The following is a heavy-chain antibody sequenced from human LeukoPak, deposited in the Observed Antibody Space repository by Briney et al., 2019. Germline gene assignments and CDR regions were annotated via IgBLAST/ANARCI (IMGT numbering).Heavy chain of an antibody. Sequence: GGSLRLSCAASGFTFSSYAMSWVRQAPGKGLEWVSAISGSGGSTYYADSVKGRFTISRDNSKNTLYLQMNSLRAEDTAVYYCAKGLGSITGNNWFDPWGQGTLVTVSS. CDR1: GFTFSSYA. V-gene: IGHV3-23*01. CDR2: ISGSGGST. D-gene: IGHD1-20*01. CDR3: AKGLGSITGNNWFDP. J-gene: IGHJ5*02.